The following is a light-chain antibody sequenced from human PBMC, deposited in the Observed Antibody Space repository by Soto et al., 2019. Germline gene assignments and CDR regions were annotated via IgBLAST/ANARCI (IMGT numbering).Light chain of an antibody. V-gene: IGKV1-5*01. Sequence: DIQITQSPSTLSASVGDRVTITCRASQSISSWLAWYQQKPEKAPKLLISDASSLESGVPSRVSGSGSGTEFTLSISSLQPHDFATYNCQQSYSILMYTFGQGTKVDI. CDR2: DAS. CDR1: QSISSW. J-gene: IGKJ2*01. CDR3: QQSYSILMYT.